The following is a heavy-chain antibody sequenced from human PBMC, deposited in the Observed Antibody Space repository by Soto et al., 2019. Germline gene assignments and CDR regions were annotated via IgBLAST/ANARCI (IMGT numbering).Heavy chain of an antibody. D-gene: IGHD3-9*01. CDR2: ISGSGGST. CDR3: AKSGDDILTGQYDY. V-gene: IGHV3-23*01. J-gene: IGHJ4*02. CDR1: GFTFRSYA. Sequence: GGSLRLSCAASGFTFRSYAMSWVRQAPGKGLEWVSAISGSGGSTYYADSVKGRFTISRDNSKNTLYLQMNSLRAEDTAVYYCAKSGDDILTGQYDYWGQGTLVTVSS.